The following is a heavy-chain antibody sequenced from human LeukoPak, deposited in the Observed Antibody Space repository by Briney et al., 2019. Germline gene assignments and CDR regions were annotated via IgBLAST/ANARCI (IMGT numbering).Heavy chain of an antibody. Sequence: PGGSLRLSCAASGFTFSSYGMHWVRQAPGKGLEWVAVISYDGSNKYYADSVKGRFTISRDNSKNTLYLQMNSLRAEDTAVYYCARSALYYDILTGYYSGLDFDYWGQGTLVTVSS. J-gene: IGHJ4*02. CDR3: ARSALYYDILTGYYSGLDFDY. CDR2: ISYDGSNK. V-gene: IGHV3-30*03. D-gene: IGHD3-9*01. CDR1: GFTFSSYG.